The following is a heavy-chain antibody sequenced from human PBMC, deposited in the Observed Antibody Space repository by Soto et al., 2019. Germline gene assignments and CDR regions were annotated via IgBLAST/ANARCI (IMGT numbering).Heavy chain of an antibody. Sequence: QVQLQESGPGLVKPSGTLSLTCAVSSGSISSSNWWSWVRQPPGKGLEWIGEIYHSGNTNYIPSLKTRVTISVDKSKNQVSLRLSSVTAADPAVYYWPVVVAGTDYYFDYWCQGTLVTVS. CDR3: PVVVAGTDYYFDY. V-gene: IGHV4-4*02. CDR1: SGSISSSNW. J-gene: IGHJ4*02. D-gene: IGHD6-19*01. CDR2: IYHSGNT.